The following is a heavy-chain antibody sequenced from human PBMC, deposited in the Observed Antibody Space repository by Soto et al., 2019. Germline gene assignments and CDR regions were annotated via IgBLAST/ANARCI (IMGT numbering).Heavy chain of an antibody. V-gene: IGHV4-59*01. Sequence: SETLSLTCNVSGGPLTTYFWSWIRQPPGKGLEWIGYIYYSGSTNYNPSLKSRVTISVDTSKNQFSLKLSSVTAADTAVYYCARRWGDAFDFWGQGTMVTVSS. J-gene: IGHJ3*01. D-gene: IGHD1-26*01. CDR2: IYYSGST. CDR1: GGPLTTYF. CDR3: ARRWGDAFDF.